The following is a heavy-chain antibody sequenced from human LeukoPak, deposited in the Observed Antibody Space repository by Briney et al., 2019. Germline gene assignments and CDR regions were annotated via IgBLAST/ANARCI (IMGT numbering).Heavy chain of an antibody. CDR2: IVVGSGNT. J-gene: IGHJ4*02. D-gene: IGHD4-17*01. CDR3: AADPYDYGDYVLGY. CDR1: GFTFTSSA. V-gene: IGHV1-58*01. Sequence: EASVKVSCKASGFTFTSSAVQWVRQARGQRLEWIGWIVVGSGNTNYAQKFQERVTITRDMSTSTAYMELSGLRSEDTAVYYCAADPYDYGDYVLGYWGQGTLVTVSS.